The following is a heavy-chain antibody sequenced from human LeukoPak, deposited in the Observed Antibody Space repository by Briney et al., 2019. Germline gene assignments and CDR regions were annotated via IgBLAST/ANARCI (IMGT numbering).Heavy chain of an antibody. CDR3: ARHYGP. CDR1: GGSITGGSYY. J-gene: IGHJ4*02. CDR2: IYYSGST. D-gene: IGHD3-10*01. V-gene: IGHV4-39*01. Sequence: PSETLSLTCTVSGGSITGGSYYWAWIRQSPGKGLEWIGSIYYSGSTHYSSSLKSRVTISVDTSKNQFSLKLNSVTATDTAVYYCARHYGPWGQGTLVTVSS.